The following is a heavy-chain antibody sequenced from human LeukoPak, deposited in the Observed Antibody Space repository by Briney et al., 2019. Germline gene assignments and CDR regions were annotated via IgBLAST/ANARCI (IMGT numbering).Heavy chain of an antibody. Sequence: PSETLSLTCTVSGGSISSGSYYWSWIRQPAGKGLEWIGRIYTSGSTNYNPSLKSRVTISVDTSKNQFSLKLSSVTAADTAVYYCARERFLEWANWFDPWGQGTLVTVSS. J-gene: IGHJ5*02. D-gene: IGHD3-3*01. CDR1: GGSISSGSYY. CDR3: ARERFLEWANWFDP. CDR2: IYTSGST. V-gene: IGHV4-61*02.